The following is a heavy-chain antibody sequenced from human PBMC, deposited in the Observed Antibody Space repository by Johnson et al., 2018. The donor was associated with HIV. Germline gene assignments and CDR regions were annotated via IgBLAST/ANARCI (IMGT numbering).Heavy chain of an antibody. V-gene: IGHV3-66*02. J-gene: IGHJ3*02. D-gene: IGHD3-3*01. CDR1: GFTVSSNY. CDR3: ARAWGDFWSGRGAFDI. Sequence: VQLVESGGGLVQPGGSLRLSCAASGFTVSSNYMSWVRQAPGKGLEWVSVIYSGCSTYSADSVTGRFTISRDNSKNTLYLQMNSLRAEDTAVYYCARAWGDFWSGRGAFDIWGQGTMVTVSS. CDR2: IYSGCST.